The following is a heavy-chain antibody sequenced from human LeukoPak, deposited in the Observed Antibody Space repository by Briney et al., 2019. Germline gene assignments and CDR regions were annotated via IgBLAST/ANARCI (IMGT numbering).Heavy chain of an antibody. V-gene: IGHV4-59*01. CDR1: GASISVYD. CDR3: AKGGVLQYNWFDH. J-gene: IGHJ5*02. D-gene: IGHD3-10*01. CDR2: IYYNGSA. Sequence: AETLSLTCTVSGASISVYDWSWIRQPPGNGPEWIGCIYYNGSANYNPSFKSRVTISGDTSKNQFSLKLSSVTAADTAVYYCAKGGVLQYNWFDHWGQGTLVTVSS.